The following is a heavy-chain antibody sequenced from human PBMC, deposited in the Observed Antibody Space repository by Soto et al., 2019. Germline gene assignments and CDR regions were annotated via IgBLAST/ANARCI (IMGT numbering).Heavy chain of an antibody. D-gene: IGHD3-16*01. CDR3: ARVRRSAYGVDV. V-gene: IGHV1-2*02. CDR2: INTISGDT. CDR1: GYIFTDHY. J-gene: IGHJ6*02. Sequence: ASVKVSCKASGYIFTDHYIHWVRQAPGQGVEWMGWINTISGDTDYAQKFKGRVIMTRSPSILTAYMDLSRLTSDDTAVYYCARVRRSAYGVDVWGQGTTVTVSS.